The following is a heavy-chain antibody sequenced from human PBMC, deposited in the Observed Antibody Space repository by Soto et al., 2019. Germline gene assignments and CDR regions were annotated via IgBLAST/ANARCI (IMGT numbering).Heavy chain of an antibody. CDR1: GGSISSSSYY. V-gene: IGHV4-39*07. Sequence: PSETLSLTCTVSGGSISSSSYYWGWIRQPPGKGLEWIGYMYHSGSTYYNPSLKSRVTISIDRSKNQFSLKLSSVTAADTAVYYCASRYNWNDGNWFDPWGQGTLVTV. CDR3: ASRYNWNDGNWFDP. J-gene: IGHJ5*02. CDR2: MYHSGST. D-gene: IGHD1-20*01.